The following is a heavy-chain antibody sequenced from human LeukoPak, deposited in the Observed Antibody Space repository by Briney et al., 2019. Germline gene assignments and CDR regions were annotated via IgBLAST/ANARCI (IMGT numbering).Heavy chain of an antibody. V-gene: IGHV3-33*01. Sequence: GRTLRLSCVASGFTFRNYGMHWVRQAQGKGLEWVAVIWYDGKKEHYTDSVKGRFTISRDNSKNALDLQMNSLRAEDTAVYYCARALGSTDDCWGQGTLVTVSS. D-gene: IGHD2-2*01. J-gene: IGHJ4*02. CDR1: GFTFRNYG. CDR2: IWYDGKKE. CDR3: ARALGSTDDC.